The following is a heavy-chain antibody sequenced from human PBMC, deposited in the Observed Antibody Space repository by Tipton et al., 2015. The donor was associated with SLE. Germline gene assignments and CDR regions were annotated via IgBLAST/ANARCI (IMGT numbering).Heavy chain of an antibody. CDR2: IYSGGST. CDR1: EFTFSSYN. V-gene: IGHV3-53*04. CDR3: ASSIAAAGYYYGMDV. D-gene: IGHD6-13*01. J-gene: IGHJ6*02. Sequence: SLRLSCAASEFTFSSYNMNWVRQAPGKGLEWVSVIYSGGSTYYADSVKGRFTISRHNSKNTLYLQMNSLRAEDTAVYYCASSIAAAGYYYGMDVWGQGTTVTVSS.